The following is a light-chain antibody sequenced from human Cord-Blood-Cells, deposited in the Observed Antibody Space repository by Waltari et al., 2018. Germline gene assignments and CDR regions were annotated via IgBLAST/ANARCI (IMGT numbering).Light chain of an antibody. J-gene: IGKJ4*01. Sequence: IQMTQSPSSLPASVGDRVTINCRASQSISSYLNWYHQKPGKAPKRLIYAASSLQSGVPPRFSGSRSGTDFTLTISSLQPEDYATYYCQQSYSTLLTFGGGTKVEIK. V-gene: IGKV1-39*01. CDR3: QQSYSTLLT. CDR2: AAS. CDR1: QSISSY.